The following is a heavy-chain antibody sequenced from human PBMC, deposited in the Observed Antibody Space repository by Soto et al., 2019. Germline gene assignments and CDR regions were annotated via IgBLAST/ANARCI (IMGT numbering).Heavy chain of an antibody. CDR1: VYTFTSYG. CDR2: ISAYNGNT. CDR3: ARDHSHGDYADFDY. Sequence: ASVKVSCKASVYTFTSYGISWVRQAPGQGLEWMGWISAYNGNTNYAQKLQGRVTMTTDTSTSTAYMELRSLRSDDTAVYYCARDHSHGDYADFDYWGQGTLVTVSS. V-gene: IGHV1-18*01. J-gene: IGHJ4*02. D-gene: IGHD4-17*01.